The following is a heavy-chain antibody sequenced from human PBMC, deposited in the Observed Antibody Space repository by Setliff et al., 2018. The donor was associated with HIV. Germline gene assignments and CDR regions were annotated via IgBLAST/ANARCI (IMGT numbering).Heavy chain of an antibody. CDR1: GYSFSGYY. V-gene: IGHV1-46*01. J-gene: IGHJ6*03. CDR3: ARGPLVVPTHYYMDL. Sequence: ASVKVSCKASGYSFSGYYMHWVRQAPGQGLEWMGKISPGGGSTSKEQKFQGRFTMTRDTSTSTVYMELSSLRSEDTAVYYCARGPLVVPTHYYMDLWGKGTTVTVS. D-gene: IGHD3-22*01. CDR2: ISPGGGST.